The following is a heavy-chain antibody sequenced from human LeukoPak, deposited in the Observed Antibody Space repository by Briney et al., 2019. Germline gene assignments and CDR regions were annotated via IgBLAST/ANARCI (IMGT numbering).Heavy chain of an antibody. CDR2: IYHSGST. CDR1: GGSISSGGYS. Sequence: SQTLSLTCAVSGGSISSGGYSWSWIRQPPGKGLEWIGYIYHSGSTYYNPSLKSRVTISVDRSKNQFSLKLSSVTAADTAVYYCARAGTTVGSFDYWGQGTLVTVSS. J-gene: IGHJ4*02. CDR3: ARAGTTVGSFDY. V-gene: IGHV4-30-2*01. D-gene: IGHD4-23*01.